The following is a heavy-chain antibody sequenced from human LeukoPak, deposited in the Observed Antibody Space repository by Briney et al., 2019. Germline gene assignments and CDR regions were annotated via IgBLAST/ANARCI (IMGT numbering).Heavy chain of an antibody. CDR1: GGSISSYY. Sequence: SETLSLTCTVSGGSISSYYWNWIRQPPGKGLEWIGYIYYRGSTSYNPSLQSRVTISIDTSKNQFSLKLSSVTAADTAVYYCARHRQRPRAFLTTVTTMSAFDIWGQGTMVTVSS. D-gene: IGHD4-17*01. J-gene: IGHJ3*02. V-gene: IGHV4-59*08. CDR2: IYYRGST. CDR3: ARHRQRPRAFLTTVTTMSAFDI.